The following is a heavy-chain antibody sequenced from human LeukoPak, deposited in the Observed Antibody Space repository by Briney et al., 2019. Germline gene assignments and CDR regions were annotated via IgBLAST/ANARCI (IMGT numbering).Heavy chain of an antibody. CDR1: GDTFTGYY. V-gene: IGHV1-2*02. Sequence: GASVKVSCKASGDTFTGYYMHWVRQAPGQGLEWMGWINPNSGGTNYAQKFQGRVTMTRDTSISTAYMELSRLRSDDTAVYYCARALNDFWSGYYPPNPDYWGQGTLVTVSS. J-gene: IGHJ4*02. CDR3: ARALNDFWSGYYPPNPDY. CDR2: INPNSGGT. D-gene: IGHD3-3*01.